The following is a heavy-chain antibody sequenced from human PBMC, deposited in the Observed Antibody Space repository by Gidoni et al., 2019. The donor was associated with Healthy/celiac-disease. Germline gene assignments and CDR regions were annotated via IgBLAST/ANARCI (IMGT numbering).Heavy chain of an antibody. CDR1: GFSLSTSVMC. V-gene: IGHV2-70*15. CDR3: ARILGAAAGTGFSYFDY. D-gene: IGHD6-13*01. CDR2: IDWDDDK. J-gene: IGHJ4*02. Sequence: QVTLRESGPALVKPTQTLTLTCTFSGFSLSTSVMCVSWIRQPTGKDLEWLARIDWDDDKYYSTSLKTRRNSYKDTSKNQVVLTMTNMEPVDTATYYGARILGAAAGTGFSYFDYWGQGILVTVSS.